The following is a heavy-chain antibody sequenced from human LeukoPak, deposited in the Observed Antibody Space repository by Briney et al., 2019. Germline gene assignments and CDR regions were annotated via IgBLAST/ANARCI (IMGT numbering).Heavy chain of an antibody. J-gene: IGHJ5*02. CDR3: ARSPGGWFDP. CDR1: GGSISSYY. Sequence: SETLSLTCTVSGGSISSYYWSWIRQPPGKGLEWIGYIYYSGSTNYNPSLKSRVTISVDTSKNQFSLKLSSVTAADTAVYYCARSPGGWFDPWGQGTLVTVSS. V-gene: IGHV4-59*01. D-gene: IGHD3-10*01. CDR2: IYYSGST.